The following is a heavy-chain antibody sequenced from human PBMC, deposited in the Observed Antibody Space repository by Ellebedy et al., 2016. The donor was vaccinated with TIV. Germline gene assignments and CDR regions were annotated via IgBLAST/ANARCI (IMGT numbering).Heavy chain of an antibody. CDR2: INGDESST. D-gene: IGHD3-9*01. CDR1: GFTFVNYW. CDR3: ARNYDIDH. V-gene: IGHV3-74*01. Sequence: GESLKISCAVSGFTFVNYWMHWVRQAPGKGLVWVSRINGDESSTSYADSVKGRFTISRDNAKNMPYLQMNSLRAEDTAVYYCARNYDIDHWGQGTLVTVSS. J-gene: IGHJ4*02.